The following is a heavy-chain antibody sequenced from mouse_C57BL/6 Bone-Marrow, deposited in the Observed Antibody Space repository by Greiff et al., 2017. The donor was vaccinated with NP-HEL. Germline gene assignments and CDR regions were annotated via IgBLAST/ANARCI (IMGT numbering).Heavy chain of an antibody. CDR1: CFTFRDCY. J-gene: IGHJ1*03. D-gene: IGHD1-1*01. V-gene: IGHV1-49*01. CDR3: AGGVVGDFDG. Sequence: LQQSGADLVRPGASVKLSCKASCFTFRDCYMNWVQQSPGHGLEWIASFSIGSGSTEYSDNFKGKATLTADKSSSTAYMQLSSLTSEDSAVYYCAGGVVGDFDGWGTGTTVTVSS. CDR2: FSIGSGST.